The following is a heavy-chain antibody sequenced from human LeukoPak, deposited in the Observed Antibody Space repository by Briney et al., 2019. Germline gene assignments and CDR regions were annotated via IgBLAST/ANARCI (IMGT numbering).Heavy chain of an antibody. Sequence: GGSLRLSCAASGFSFSNYWMTWVRQAPGKGLEWVAIIKQDGSEKYHVDSVKGRFTISRDNSKNTLYLQMNSLRAEDTAVYYCARVRGSTPPDYYMDVWGKGTTVTVSS. CDR3: ARVRGSTPPDYYMDV. CDR2: IKQDGSEK. D-gene: IGHD2-2*01. J-gene: IGHJ6*03. CDR1: GFSFSNYW. V-gene: IGHV3-7*03.